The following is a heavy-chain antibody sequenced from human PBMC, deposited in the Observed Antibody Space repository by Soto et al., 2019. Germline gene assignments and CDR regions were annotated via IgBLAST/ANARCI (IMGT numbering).Heavy chain of an antibody. CDR1: GHSISSGFY. CDR3: ASYGYSYSARFFDK. J-gene: IGHJ4*02. Sequence: SETLSLTCAVSGHSISSGFYYWGWIRQPPGKGLEWIGSIYHSGSTYYNPSLKSRVSMSVDTSKNQLSLKLSSVTAADTAVYYCASYGYSYSARFFDKWGQGNGGTVS. D-gene: IGHD6-13*01. V-gene: IGHV4-38-2*01. CDR2: IYHSGST.